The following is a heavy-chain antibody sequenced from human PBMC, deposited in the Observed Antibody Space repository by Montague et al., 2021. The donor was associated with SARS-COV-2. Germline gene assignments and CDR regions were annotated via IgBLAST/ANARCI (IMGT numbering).Heavy chain of an antibody. D-gene: IGHD2-15*01. CDR3: AKDKGVAYYFDH. CDR1: GITFSNYA. Sequence: SLRLSCAASGITFSNYAMSWVRQAPGKGLEWVSAISGSGGSTYYADSVKGRFTIPRDNSKNTLYLQMNSLRAGDTAVYYCAKDKGVAYYFDHWGQGTLVTVSS. J-gene: IGHJ4*02. V-gene: IGHV3-23*01. CDR2: ISGSGGST.